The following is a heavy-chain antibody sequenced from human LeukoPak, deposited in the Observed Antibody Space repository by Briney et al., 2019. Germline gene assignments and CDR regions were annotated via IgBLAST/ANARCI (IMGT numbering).Heavy chain of an antibody. Sequence: SETLSLTCAVSGYSISSSNWWGWIRQPPGKGLEWIGYIYYSGSIYYNPSLKSRVTMSVDTSKNQFSLKLSSVTAVDTAVYYCARTMSSSHTVYGMDVWGHGTTVTVSS. V-gene: IGHV4-28*05. CDR1: GYSISSSNW. D-gene: IGHD2-2*02. CDR3: ARTMSSSHTVYGMDV. J-gene: IGHJ6*02. CDR2: IYYSGSI.